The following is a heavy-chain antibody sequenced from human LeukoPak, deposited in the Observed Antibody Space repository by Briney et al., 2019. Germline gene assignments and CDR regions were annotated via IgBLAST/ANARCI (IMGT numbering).Heavy chain of an antibody. CDR1: GYTFNSYG. Sequence: ASVKVSCKASGYTFNSYGISWVRQAPGQGLEWMGWVSAYNGHTNYAQKFQGRVTMTTDTSTSTASMELRSLRSDDTAVYYCARGGGYCSGGSCYLGLQHWGQGTLVTVSS. D-gene: IGHD2-15*01. J-gene: IGHJ1*01. CDR2: VSAYNGHT. CDR3: ARGGGYCSGGSCYLGLQH. V-gene: IGHV1-18*01.